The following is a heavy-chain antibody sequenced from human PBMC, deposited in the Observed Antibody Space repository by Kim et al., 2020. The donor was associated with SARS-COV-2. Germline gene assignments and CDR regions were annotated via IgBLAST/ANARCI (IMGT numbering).Heavy chain of an antibody. CDR1: GGSVSSGDHY. V-gene: IGHV4-61*08. CDR3: ARDSRLQHCSNGVCLGMYYFDY. Sequence: SETLSLTCSVSGGSVSSGDHYWSWIRQPPGKGLEWIGYIYYSGYTIYNPSLKSRVTMSLDTSKNQFSLILTSVTAADSAVYYCARDSRLQHCSNGVCLGMYYFDYWGQGTLVTVSS. D-gene: IGHD2-8*01. CDR2: IYYSGYT. J-gene: IGHJ4*02.